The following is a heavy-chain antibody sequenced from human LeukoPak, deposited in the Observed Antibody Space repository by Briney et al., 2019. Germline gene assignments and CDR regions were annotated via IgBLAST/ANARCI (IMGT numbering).Heavy chain of an antibody. D-gene: IGHD3-16*02. CDR3: ARVYYDYVWGSYRYKYYFDY. V-gene: IGHV4-34*01. CDR2: INHSGST. Sequence: SETLSLTCAVYGGSFSGYYWSWIRQPPGKGLEWVGEINHSGSTNYNPSLKSRVIISVDTSKNQFSLKLSYVTVAYTAVYYCARVYYDYVWGSYRYKYYFDYWGQGTLVTVSS. CDR1: GGSFSGYY. J-gene: IGHJ4*02.